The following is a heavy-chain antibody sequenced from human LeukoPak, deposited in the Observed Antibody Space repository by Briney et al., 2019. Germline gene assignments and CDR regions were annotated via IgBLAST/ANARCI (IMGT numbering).Heavy chain of an antibody. D-gene: IGHD1-26*01. Sequence: GGSLRLSCAASGFTFSSYAMSWVRQAPGKGLEWVSYISSSTSTIYYADSVKGRFTISRDNAKDSLFLQMNSLRAEDTAVYYCARQWELIDAFDVWGQGTMVTVSS. V-gene: IGHV3-48*01. CDR2: ISSSTSTI. CDR3: ARQWELIDAFDV. J-gene: IGHJ3*01. CDR1: GFTFSSYA.